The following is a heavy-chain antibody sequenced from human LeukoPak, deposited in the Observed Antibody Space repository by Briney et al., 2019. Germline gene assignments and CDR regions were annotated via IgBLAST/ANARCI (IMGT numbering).Heavy chain of an antibody. CDR2: IWYDGSNK. V-gene: IGHV3-33*01. D-gene: IGHD2-2*01. CDR1: GFTFSSYG. J-gene: IGHJ4*02. CDR3: ARGHIVVVPAARACSGGSCYPDTAMAKGGFFDY. Sequence: GRSLRLSCAASGFTFSSYGMHWVRQAPGQGLEWVAVIWYDGSNKYYADSVKGRFTISRDNSKNTLYLQMNSLRAEDTAVYYCARGHIVVVPAARACSGGSCYPDTAMAKGGFFDYWGQGTLVTVSS.